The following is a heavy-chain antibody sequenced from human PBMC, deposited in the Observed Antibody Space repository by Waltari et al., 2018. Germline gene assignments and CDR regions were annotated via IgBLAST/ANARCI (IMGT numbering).Heavy chain of an antibody. V-gene: IGHV4-31*03. CDR1: GGSISSGGYY. Sequence: QVQLQESGPGLVKPSQTLSLTCTVSGGSISSGGYYWSWIRQHPGKGLEWLGYIYSSGSTYYNPSRKSRVTISVDTSKNQFSLKLSAVTAADTAVYYCARTYYYDSSGYTLFDYWGQGTLVTVSS. J-gene: IGHJ4*02. CDR2: IYSSGST. CDR3: ARTYYYDSSGYTLFDY. D-gene: IGHD3-22*01.